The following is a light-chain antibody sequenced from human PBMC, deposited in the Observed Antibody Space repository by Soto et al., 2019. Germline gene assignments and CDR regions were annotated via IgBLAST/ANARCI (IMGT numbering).Light chain of an antibody. J-gene: IGKJ4*01. CDR1: QSVSSSY. CDR3: QQTYSVPLT. Sequence: EIVLTQSPGTLSLSPGERATLSCRASQSVSSSYLAWYQQKPGQAPRLLIYAASTLQSGVPSRFSGSRSETDFTLTINNLQPEDFATYFCQQTYSVPLTFGGGTKVDIK. CDR2: AAS. V-gene: IGKV3-20*01.